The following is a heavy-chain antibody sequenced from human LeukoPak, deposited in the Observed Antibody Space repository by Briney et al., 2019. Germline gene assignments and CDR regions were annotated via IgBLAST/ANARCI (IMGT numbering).Heavy chain of an antibody. V-gene: IGHV3-30*02. CDR1: GFTFSSYG. Sequence: PGGSLRLSCAASGFTFSSYGMHWVRQAPGKGLEWVAFIRYDGSNKYYADSVKGRFTISRDNSKNTLYLQMNSLRAEDTAVYYCAKDSLHYDILTGSKQYYYYYMDVWGKGTTVTVSS. CDR3: AKDSLHYDILTGSKQYYYYYMDV. D-gene: IGHD3-9*01. J-gene: IGHJ6*03. CDR2: IRYDGSNK.